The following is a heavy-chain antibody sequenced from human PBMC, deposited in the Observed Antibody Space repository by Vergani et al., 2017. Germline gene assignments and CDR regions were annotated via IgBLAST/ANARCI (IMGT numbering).Heavy chain of an antibody. CDR3: AKGGWNYWFDS. Sequence: EVQLLESGGSLKQPGGSVRLSCAASGFTFSTYAMHWVRQAPGKWLEWVSALTGGGGSTYYADSFKGRFIISRDKSRDTLYLQMNSLRPEDTAIYYCAKGGWNYWFDSWGQGTLVIVS. CDR1: GFTFSTYA. J-gene: IGHJ5*01. V-gene: IGHV3-23*01. D-gene: IGHD1-1*01. CDR2: LTGGGGST.